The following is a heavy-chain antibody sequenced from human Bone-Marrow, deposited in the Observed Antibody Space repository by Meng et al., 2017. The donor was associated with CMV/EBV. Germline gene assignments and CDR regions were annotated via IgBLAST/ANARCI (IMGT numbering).Heavy chain of an antibody. V-gene: IGHV3-23*01. CDR1: GFTVSSNY. CDR3: AKGYYDFWSGGDYYYGSGPDY. D-gene: IGHD3-3*01. J-gene: IGHJ4*02. Sequence: GGSLRLSCAASGFTVSSNYMSWVRQAPGKGLEWVSAISGSGGSTYYADSVKGRFTISRANSKNSLYLQMNSLRTEDTALYHCAKGYYDFWSGGDYYYGSGPDYWGQGTLVTVSS. CDR2: ISGSGGST.